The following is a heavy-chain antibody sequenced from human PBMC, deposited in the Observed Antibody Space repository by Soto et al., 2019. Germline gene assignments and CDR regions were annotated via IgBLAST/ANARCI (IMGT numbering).Heavy chain of an antibody. CDR1: GGTFSSYA. CDR3: ARDQALWFGEQPYFGY. Sequence: QVQQVQSGAEVKKPGSSVKVSCKASGGTFSSYAISWVRQAPGQGLEWMGGIIPIFGTANYAQKFQGRVTITADESTSTAYMELSSPRAEDTAVYYCARDQALWFGEQPYFGYWGQGTLVTVSS. CDR2: IIPIFGTA. J-gene: IGHJ4*02. V-gene: IGHV1-69*01. D-gene: IGHD3-10*01.